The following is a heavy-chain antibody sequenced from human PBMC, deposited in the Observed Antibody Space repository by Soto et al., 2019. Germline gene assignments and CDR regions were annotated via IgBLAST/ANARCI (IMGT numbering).Heavy chain of an antibody. CDR1: GGTFSSYA. J-gene: IGHJ4*02. CDR2: IIPIFGTA. CDR3: ARNTVDYDILTGYYDY. D-gene: IGHD3-9*01. Sequence: QVQLVQSGAAVKKPGSSVKVSCKASGGTFSSYAISWVRQAPGQGLEWMGGIIPIFGTANYAQKFQGRVTITADESTSTAYMELSSLRSEDTAVYYCARNTVDYDILTGYYDYWGQGTLVTVSS. V-gene: IGHV1-69*12.